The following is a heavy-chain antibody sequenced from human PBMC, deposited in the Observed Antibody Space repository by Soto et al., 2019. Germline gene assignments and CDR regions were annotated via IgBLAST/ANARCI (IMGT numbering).Heavy chain of an antibody. V-gene: IGHV3-53*01. CDR2: IYSGGST. D-gene: IGHD6-13*01. CDR1: GFTVSSNY. CDR3: VLDFVVIAAAGSFYYYGMDV. Sequence: GGSLRLSCAASGFTVSSNYMTRVRQAPGKGLEWVSVIYSGGSTYYADSVKGRFTISRDNSKNTLYLQMNSLRAEDTAVYYFVLDFVVIAAAGSFYYYGMDVWGQGTMVTVPS. J-gene: IGHJ6*02.